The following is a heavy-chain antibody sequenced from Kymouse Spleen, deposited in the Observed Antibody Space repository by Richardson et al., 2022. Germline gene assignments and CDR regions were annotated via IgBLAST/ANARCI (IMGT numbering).Heavy chain of an antibody. CDR1: GGSFSGYY. CDR2: INHSGST. V-gene: IGHV4-34*01. J-gene: IGHJ6*02. CDR3: ARGGRYFDWLGYYYGMDV. Sequence: QVQLQQWGAGLLKPSETLSLTCAVYGGSFSGYYWSWIRQPPGKGLEWIGEINHSGSTNYNPSLKSRVTISVDTSKNQFSLKLSSVTAADTAVYYCARGGRYFDWLGYYYGMDVWGQGTTVTVSS. D-gene: IGHD3-9*01.